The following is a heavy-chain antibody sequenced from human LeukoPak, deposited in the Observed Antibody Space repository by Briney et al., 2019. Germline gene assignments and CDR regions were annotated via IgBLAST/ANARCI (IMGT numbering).Heavy chain of an antibody. CDR1: GDSVSSNSAA. J-gene: IGHJ4*02. CDR3: ARDLPDFGSATLDY. CDR2: TYYRSKWYN. D-gene: IGHD2-15*01. V-gene: IGHV6-1*01. Sequence: SQTLSLTCAISGDSVSSNSAAWNWIRQSPSRGLEWLGRTYYRSKWYNDYAVSVKSRITIDPDTSKNQFSLQLNSVTPEDTAVYYCARDLPDFGSATLDYWGQGTLVTVSS.